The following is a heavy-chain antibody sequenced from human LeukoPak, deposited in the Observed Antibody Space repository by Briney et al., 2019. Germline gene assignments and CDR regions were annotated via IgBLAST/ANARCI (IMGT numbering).Heavy chain of an antibody. CDR1: GGSISSYY. V-gene: IGHV4-4*07. CDR3: AREGAWGYYWYYFDY. Sequence: PSETPSLTCTVSGGSISSYYWSWIRQPAGKGLGWIGRIYASGSTNYNPSLKSRVTMSVDTSKTQFSLKLSSVTAADTAVYYCAREGAWGYYWYYFDYWGQGTLVTVSS. J-gene: IGHJ4*02. D-gene: IGHD1-1*01. CDR2: IYASGST.